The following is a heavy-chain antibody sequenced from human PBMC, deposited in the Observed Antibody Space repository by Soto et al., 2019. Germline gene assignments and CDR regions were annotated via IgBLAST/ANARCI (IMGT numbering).Heavy chain of an antibody. CDR3: ARERGGYGLFDS. CDR1: GGSISNAAYS. D-gene: IGHD5-18*01. CDR2: IYPSGMP. V-gene: IGHV4-30-2*01. J-gene: IGHJ4*02. Sequence: SETLSLTCTVSGGSISNAAYSWSWIRQPPGKGLEWIGYIYPSGMPFHNPSLRSRVTISIDRSNDQFSLNLKSVTAADTAVYYCARERGGYGLFDSWGQGTLVTVSS.